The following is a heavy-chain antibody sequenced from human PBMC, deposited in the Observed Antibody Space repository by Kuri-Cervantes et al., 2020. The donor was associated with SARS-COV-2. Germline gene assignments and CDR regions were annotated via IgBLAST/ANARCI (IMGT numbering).Heavy chain of an antibody. J-gene: IGHJ6*02. CDR2: ISGSGGST. CDR1: GFTFSSYA. V-gene: IGHV3-23*01. CDR3: ANPTGHYYYGMDD. Sequence: GGSLRLSCAASGFTFSSYAMSWVRQAPGKGLEWVSAISGSGGSTYYADSVKGRFTISRDNSKNTLYLQMNSLRAEDTAVYYCANPTGHYYYGMDDWGQGTTVTVSS.